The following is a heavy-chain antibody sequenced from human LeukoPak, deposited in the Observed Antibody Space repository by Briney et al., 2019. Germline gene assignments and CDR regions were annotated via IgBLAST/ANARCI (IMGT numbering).Heavy chain of an antibody. CDR3: AKADGYYYDSSGYFDY. J-gene: IGHJ4*02. V-gene: IGHV3-23*01. CDR1: GFTFSSYA. CDR2: ISGSGGST. D-gene: IGHD3-22*01. Sequence: HAGGSLRLSCAASGFTFSSYAMSWDRQAPGKGLEWVSAISGSGGSTYYADSVKGRFTISRDNSKNTLYLQMSSLRAEDTAVYYCAKADGYYYDSSGYFDYWGQGTLVTVSS.